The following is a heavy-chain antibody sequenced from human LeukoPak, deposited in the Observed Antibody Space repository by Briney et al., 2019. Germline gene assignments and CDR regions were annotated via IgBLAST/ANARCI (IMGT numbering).Heavy chain of an antibody. J-gene: IGHJ4*02. CDR2: INPSGGST. Sequence: ASVRVSCKASGYTFTSYYMHWVRQAPGQGLEWMGIINPSGGSTSYAQKFQGRVTMTRDTSTSTVYMELSSLRSEDTAVYYCARDSFSSSSWYYFDYWGQGTLVTVSS. V-gene: IGHV1-46*01. CDR1: GYTFTSYY. D-gene: IGHD6-13*01. CDR3: ARDSFSSSSWYYFDY.